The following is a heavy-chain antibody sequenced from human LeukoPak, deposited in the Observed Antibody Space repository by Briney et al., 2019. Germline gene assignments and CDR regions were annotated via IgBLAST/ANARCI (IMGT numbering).Heavy chain of an antibody. CDR1: GYTFTSYG. D-gene: IGHD3-22*01. Sequence: GASVKVSCKASGYTFTSYGISWVRQAPGQGLEWMGWISAYNGNTNYAQKLQGRVTMTTDTSTSTAYMELSRLRSDDTAVYYCASYDSSGYYDYWGQGTLVTVSS. J-gene: IGHJ4*02. CDR3: ASYDSSGYYDY. CDR2: ISAYNGNT. V-gene: IGHV1-18*01.